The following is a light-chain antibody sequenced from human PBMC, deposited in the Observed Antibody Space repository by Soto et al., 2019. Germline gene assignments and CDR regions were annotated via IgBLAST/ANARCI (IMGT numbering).Light chain of an antibody. CDR2: WAF. CDR3: QQYYSLPPT. J-gene: IGKJ4*01. V-gene: IGKV4-1*01. Sequence: DIVMTQSLESLAVSLGERATINCKSSQSVLYSSTNKNYLAWYQQKEGQPPRLLIYWAFTRKSGVPDRFSVSGSGTDFTLTISSLQAEDVAVYYCQQYYSLPPTFGGGTKVEIK. CDR1: QSVLYSSTNKNY.